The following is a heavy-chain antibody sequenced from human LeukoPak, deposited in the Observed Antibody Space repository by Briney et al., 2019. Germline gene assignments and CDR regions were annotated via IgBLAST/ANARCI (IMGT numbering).Heavy chain of an antibody. CDR3: ARGVEPLAANTLAY. Sequence: GGSLRLSCAASGFTFNNFWMNWFRQAPGKGLEWVSVLYSDGNTKYADSVQGRFTISRGNSKNTLYLEMNSLSPDDTAVYYCARGVEPLAANTLAYWGQGTLVTVSS. CDR2: LYSDGNT. D-gene: IGHD1-14*01. J-gene: IGHJ4*02. V-gene: IGHV3-53*01. CDR1: GFTFNNFW.